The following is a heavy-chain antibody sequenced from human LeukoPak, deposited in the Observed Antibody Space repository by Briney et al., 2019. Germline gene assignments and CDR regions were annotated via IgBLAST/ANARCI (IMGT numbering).Heavy chain of an antibody. J-gene: IGHJ6*04. CDR3: LYGYRDYPRSMDV. D-gene: IGHD4-17*01. V-gene: IGHV3-48*01. CDR2: ISSSSSNI. Sequence: GGSLRLSCAASGFTFSSYSMNSVRQTLRKGREWVSYISSSSSNIHYADSVKGRFTISRDNAKNSLYLQMNSLRAEDTAVYYCLYGYRDYPRSMDVWGKGTTVTVSS. CDR1: GFTFSSYS.